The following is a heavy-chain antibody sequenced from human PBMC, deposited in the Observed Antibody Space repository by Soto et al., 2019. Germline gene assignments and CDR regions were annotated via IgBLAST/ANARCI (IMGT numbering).Heavy chain of an antibody. CDR1: GYTFTSYG. J-gene: IGHJ4*02. CDR2: VSAYNANT. CDR3: AFNYYDSSGENY. V-gene: IGHV1-18*01. D-gene: IGHD3-22*01. Sequence: ASVKVSCKASGYTFTSYGISWVRQAPGQGLEWMGWVSAYNANTNYAQKLQGRVTMTTDTSTSTAYMELRSLRSDDTAVYYCAFNYYDSSGENYWGQGTLVTVSS.